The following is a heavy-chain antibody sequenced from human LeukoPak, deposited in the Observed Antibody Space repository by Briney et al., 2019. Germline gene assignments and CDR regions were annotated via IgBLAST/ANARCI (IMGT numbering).Heavy chain of an antibody. Sequence: GGSLRLSCAASGFTFSSYGMHWVRQAPGKGLEWVAVISYDGSNKYYADSVKGRFTISRDNSKNTLYLQMNSLRGEDTAVYYCARGGGIYGLWDYWGQGTLVTVSS. D-gene: IGHD1-26*01. CDR3: ARGGGIYGLWDY. V-gene: IGHV3-30*03. CDR1: GFTFSSYG. CDR2: ISYDGSNK. J-gene: IGHJ4*02.